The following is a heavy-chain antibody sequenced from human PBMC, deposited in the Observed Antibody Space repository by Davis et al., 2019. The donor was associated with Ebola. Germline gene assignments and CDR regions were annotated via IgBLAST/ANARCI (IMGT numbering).Heavy chain of an antibody. CDR2: ISWDGRST. Sequence: GGSLRLSCAASGFTFGDYAMHWVRQAPGKGLEWVSLISWDGRSTAYAASVRGRFSISRDNSKKFLFLQMNGLRAEDTALYYCTAYDSTFRNYWGQGTLVTVSS. CDR1: GFTFGDYA. V-gene: IGHV3-43D*03. J-gene: IGHJ4*02. CDR3: TAYDSTFRNY. D-gene: IGHD3-22*01.